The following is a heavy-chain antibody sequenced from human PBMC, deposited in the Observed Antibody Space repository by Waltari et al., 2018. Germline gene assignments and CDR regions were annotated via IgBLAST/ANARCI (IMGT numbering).Heavy chain of an antibody. J-gene: IGHJ6*02. CDR3: ARDPAAGTYGLDV. Sequence: VQLVQSGAEVKTPGSSVKVSCKPSGGTFSSSTINWVRQAPGQGLEWMGRIDPITGRTTYPQMFQGRVTITADKSTSTAYMELSSLRSEDTTIYYCARDPAAGTYGLDVWGQGTTVTVSS. D-gene: IGHD6-19*01. CDR1: GGTFSSST. V-gene: IGHV1-69*08. CDR2: IDPITGRT.